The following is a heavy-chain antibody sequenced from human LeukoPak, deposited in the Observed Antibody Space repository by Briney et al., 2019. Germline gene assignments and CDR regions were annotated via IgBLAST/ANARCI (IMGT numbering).Heavy chain of an antibody. CDR3: ARMALAAAGKSLGY. CDR1: GYTFTSYD. Sequence: ASVKVSCKASGYTFTSYDINWVRQATGQGLEWMGWMNPNSGNTSYAQKFQGRVTMTRNTSISTAYMELSSLRSEDTAVYYCARMALAAAGKSLGYWDQGTLVTVSS. D-gene: IGHD6-13*01. CDR2: MNPNSGNT. V-gene: IGHV1-8*01. J-gene: IGHJ4*02.